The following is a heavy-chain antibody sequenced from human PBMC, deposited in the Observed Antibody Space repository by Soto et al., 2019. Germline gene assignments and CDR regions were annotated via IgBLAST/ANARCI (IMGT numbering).Heavy chain of an antibody. Sequence: ASVKVSCKASGYSFTSYDVNWVRQAPGQGLEWMGWMNPNSGNTDYAQKFQGRVSMTRNTAMRTAYLELSSLSSEDTAVYYCARAPFNYDSWSDSSWGQGTLVTVSS. D-gene: IGHD3-3*01. CDR1: GYSFTSYD. V-gene: IGHV1-8*01. J-gene: IGHJ4*02. CDR3: ARAPFNYDSWSDSS. CDR2: MNPNSGNT.